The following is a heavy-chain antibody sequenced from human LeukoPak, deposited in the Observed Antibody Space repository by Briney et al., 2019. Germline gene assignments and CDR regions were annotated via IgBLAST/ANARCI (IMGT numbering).Heavy chain of an antibody. V-gene: IGHV3-74*01. CDR1: GFAFSGDW. Sequence: GGSLRLSCAASGFAFSGDWVHWVRQAPGKGLVWVSRINHDGSATIYADSVKGRFTFSRDNAKNTLHLQMNSLRVKDTAVYYCVREGAHVAAVGNYFDYWGQGTLVTVSP. J-gene: IGHJ4*02. CDR3: VREGAHVAAVGNYFDY. D-gene: IGHD6-13*01. CDR2: INHDGSAT.